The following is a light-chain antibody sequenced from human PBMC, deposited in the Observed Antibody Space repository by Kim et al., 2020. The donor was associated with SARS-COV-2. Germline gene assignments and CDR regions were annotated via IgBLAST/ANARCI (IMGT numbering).Light chain of an antibody. CDR2: GAS. J-gene: IGKJ1*01. CDR3: QQYYNGPRT. CDR1: QSVSSN. Sequence: EIVMTQSPATLSVSPGERATLSCRASQSVSSNLAWYQQKPGQAPRLLIYGASTRATGIPASFSGSGSGTEFTLTISSLQSEDFAIYYCQQYYNGPRTFGQGTKVDIK. V-gene: IGKV3-15*01.